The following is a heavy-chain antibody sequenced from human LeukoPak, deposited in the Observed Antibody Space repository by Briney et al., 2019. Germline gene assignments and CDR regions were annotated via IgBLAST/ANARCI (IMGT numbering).Heavy chain of an antibody. Sequence: GSLRLSCAASGFTFSSYSMNWVRQPPGKGLEGVGSIYYSGSTYYNPSLKSRVTISVDTSKNQFSLKLSSVTAADTAVYYCATGYSSGWHTEDAFDIWGQGTMVTVSS. J-gene: IGHJ3*02. CDR2: IYYSGST. CDR1: GFTFSSYS. D-gene: IGHD6-19*01. V-gene: IGHV4-39*07. CDR3: ATGYSSGWHTEDAFDI.